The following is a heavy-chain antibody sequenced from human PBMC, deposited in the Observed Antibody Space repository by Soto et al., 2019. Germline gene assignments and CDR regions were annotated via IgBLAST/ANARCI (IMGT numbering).Heavy chain of an antibody. CDR3: AKSPLTSSLLGAFDI. D-gene: IGHD2-2*01. CDR2: ISWDGGST. Sequence: LRLSCAASGFTFDDYTMHWVRQAPGKGLEWVSLISWDGGSTYYADSVKGRFTISRDNSKNSLYLQMNSLRTEDTALYYCAKSPLTSSLLGAFDIWGQGTMVTVSS. V-gene: IGHV3-43*01. CDR1: GFTFDDYT. J-gene: IGHJ3*02.